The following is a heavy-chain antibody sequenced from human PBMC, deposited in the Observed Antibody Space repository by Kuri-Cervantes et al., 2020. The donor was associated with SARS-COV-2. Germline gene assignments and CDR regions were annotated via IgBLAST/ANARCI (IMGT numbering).Heavy chain of an antibody. J-gene: IGHJ4*02. V-gene: IGHV5-10-1*01. CDR2: IDPSDSYT. Sequence: GEALKISCKGSGYSFTSYWITWVRQMPGKGLEWMGTIDPSDSYTNYSPSFQGHVTISADKSISSAYLQWSSLKASDTAIYYCARRVASGTHQYWGQGTLVTVSS. CDR1: GYSFTSYW. CDR3: ARRVASGTHQY. D-gene: IGHD3-10*01.